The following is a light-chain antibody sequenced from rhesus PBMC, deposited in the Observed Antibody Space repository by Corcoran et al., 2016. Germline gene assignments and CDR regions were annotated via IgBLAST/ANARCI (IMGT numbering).Light chain of an antibody. Sequence: DIQMTQSPSSLSASVGDTVTITCRASQGISSYLAWYQPTPGKAPKPLIYYASNLESGVPSRFSGSGSGTEFTLTISSMQPEYFATYYCQQYNSAPLTFGGGTKVEIK. V-gene: IGKV1-37*01. CDR1: QGISSY. CDR2: YAS. CDR3: QQYNSAPLT. J-gene: IGKJ4*01.